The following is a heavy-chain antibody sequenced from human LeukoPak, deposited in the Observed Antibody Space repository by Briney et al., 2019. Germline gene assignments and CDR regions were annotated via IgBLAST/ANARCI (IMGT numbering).Heavy chain of an antibody. CDR3: ARDLTGDGYTQSLTLYFDY. V-gene: IGHV1-2*02. J-gene: IGHJ4*02. D-gene: IGHD5-24*01. Sequence: ASVKVSCKASGYTFTGYYMHWVRQAPGQGLEWMGWINPNSGGTNYVQKFQGRVTMTRDTSISTAYMELSRLRSDDTAVYYCARDLTGDGYTQSLTLYFDYWGQGTLVTVSS. CDR2: INPNSGGT. CDR1: GYTFTGYY.